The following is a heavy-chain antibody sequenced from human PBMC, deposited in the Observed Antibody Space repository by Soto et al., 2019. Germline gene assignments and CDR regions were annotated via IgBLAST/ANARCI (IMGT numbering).Heavy chain of an antibody. CDR3: AHIPMVRGVIHYYYYGMDV. CDR2: IYCDDDK. J-gene: IGHJ6*02. D-gene: IGHD3-10*01. V-gene: IGHV2-5*02. Sequence: QITLKESGPPLVKPTQTLTLTCTFSGFSLSTSGVGVGWIRQPPGKALEWLALIYCDDDKRYSPSLKSRLTITKDTSKNQVVLTMTNMDPVDTATYYCAHIPMVRGVIHYYYYGMDVWGQGTTVTVSS. CDR1: GFSLSTSGVG.